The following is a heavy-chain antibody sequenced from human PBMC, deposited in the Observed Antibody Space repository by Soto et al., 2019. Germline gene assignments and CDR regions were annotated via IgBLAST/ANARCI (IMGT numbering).Heavy chain of an antibody. CDR2: IYYSGST. CDR3: ARAETDCTNGVCLIYFDY. J-gene: IGHJ4*02. CDR1: GGSISSYY. Sequence: SETLSLTCTVSGGSISSYYWSWIRQPPGKGLEWIGYIYYSGSTNYNPSLKSRVTISVDTSKNQFSLKLSSVTAADTAVYYFARAETDCTNGVCLIYFDYWGQGTLVTVSS. V-gene: IGHV4-59*01. D-gene: IGHD2-8*01.